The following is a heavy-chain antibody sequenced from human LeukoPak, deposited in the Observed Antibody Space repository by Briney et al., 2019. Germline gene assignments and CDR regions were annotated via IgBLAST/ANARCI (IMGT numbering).Heavy chain of an antibody. V-gene: IGHV3-21*01. Sequence: GGSLRLSCAASGFTFSSYSMNWVRQAPGKGLEWVSSISSSSSYIYYADSVKGRFTISRDNAKNSLYQQMNSLRAEDTAVYYCARGTKVCFDYWGQGTLVTVSS. J-gene: IGHJ4*02. CDR3: ARGTKVCFDY. D-gene: IGHD3-16*01. CDR1: GFTFSSYS. CDR2: ISSSSSYI.